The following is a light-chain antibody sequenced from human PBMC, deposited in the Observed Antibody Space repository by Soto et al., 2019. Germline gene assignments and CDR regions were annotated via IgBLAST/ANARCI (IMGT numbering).Light chain of an antibody. CDR1: SGYVGTYSL. CDR3: CLYVGATTYV. Sequence: QDALAQPASVSGSPGQLITISCTGASGYVGTYSLVSWYQQHPGKAPKVVIYEGHKRPSGVPDRFSGSTSVNTASLTISGLQTDDEADYYCCLYVGATTYVFGTGTKVTVL. V-gene: IGLV2-23*01. CDR2: EGH. J-gene: IGLJ1*01.